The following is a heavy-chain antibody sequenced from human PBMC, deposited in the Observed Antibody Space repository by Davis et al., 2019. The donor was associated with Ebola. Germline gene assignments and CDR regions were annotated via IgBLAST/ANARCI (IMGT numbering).Heavy chain of an antibody. CDR3: AKDSNTGCLDY. V-gene: IGHV3-53*01. D-gene: IGHD5-12*01. Sequence: GESLKTSCAASGFTVSSNYMSWVRQAPGKGLEWVSLIYSGGSTYYADSVKGRFTISRDNSKNTLYLQMNSLRAEDTAVYYCAKDSNTGCLDYWGQGTLVTVSS. J-gene: IGHJ4*02. CDR2: IYSGGST. CDR1: GFTVSSNY.